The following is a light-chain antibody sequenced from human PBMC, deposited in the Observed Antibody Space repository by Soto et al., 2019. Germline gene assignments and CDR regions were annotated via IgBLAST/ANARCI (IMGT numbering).Light chain of an antibody. CDR1: QSVSSSD. CDR3: QRYGSSPLT. J-gene: IGKJ4*01. V-gene: IGKV3-20*01. CDR2: GAS. Sequence: EIVMTHSPATLSLSPGERATRSCRASQSVSSSDLAWYQQKPGQAPRLLIYGASSRATGIPDRFSGSGSGTDFTLTIRRMEPEDFAVYYCQRYGSSPLTFGGGTKVEI.